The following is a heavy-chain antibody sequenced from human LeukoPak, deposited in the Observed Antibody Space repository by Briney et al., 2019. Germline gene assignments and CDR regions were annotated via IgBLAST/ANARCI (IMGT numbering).Heavy chain of an antibody. V-gene: IGHV1-2*02. D-gene: IGHD1-7*01. J-gene: IGHJ6*03. CDR3: ARAGEITGTSFYYYYYMDV. CDR1: GYTFTGYY. CDR2: TNPNSGGT. Sequence: ASVKVSCKASGYTFTGYYMHWVRQAPGQGLEWMGWTNPNSGGTNYSQKFQGRVTMTRYTSVSTAYMELSRLRSDDTAVYYCARAGEITGTSFYYYYYMDVWGKGTTVTVSS.